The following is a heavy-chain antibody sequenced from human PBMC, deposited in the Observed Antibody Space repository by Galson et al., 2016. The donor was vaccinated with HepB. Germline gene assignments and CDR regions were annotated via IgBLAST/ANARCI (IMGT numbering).Heavy chain of an antibody. D-gene: IGHD3-10*01. CDR3: ARRAGYGPGSYYDY. CDR1: GYGFTSFG. CDR2: ISGYNGIT. J-gene: IGHJ4*02. Sequence: QSGAEVKKAGASVKVSCKASGYGFTSFGISWVRQAPGQGLDWMGWISGYNGITNYAQKLQDRVTMTTDTATSTAYMELRNLRSDDTAVYYCARRAGYGPGSYYDYWGQGTLVTVSS. V-gene: IGHV1-18*01.